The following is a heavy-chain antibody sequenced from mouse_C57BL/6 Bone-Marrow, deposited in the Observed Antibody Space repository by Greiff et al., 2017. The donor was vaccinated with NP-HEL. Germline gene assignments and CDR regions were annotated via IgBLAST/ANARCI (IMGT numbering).Heavy chain of an antibody. Sequence: DVQLVESGGGLVKPGGSLKLSCAASGFTFSDYGMHWVRQAPEKGLEWVAYISSGSSTIYYADTVKGRFTISRDNAKNTLFLQMTSLRSEDTAMYYCARGSMMVTGDAMDYWGQGTSVTVSS. D-gene: IGHD2-3*01. J-gene: IGHJ4*01. CDR3: ARGSMMVTGDAMDY. CDR2: ISSGSSTI. V-gene: IGHV5-17*01. CDR1: GFTFSDYG.